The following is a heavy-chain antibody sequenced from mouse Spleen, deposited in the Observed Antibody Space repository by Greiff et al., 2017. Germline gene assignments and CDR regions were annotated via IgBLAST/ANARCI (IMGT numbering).Heavy chain of an antibody. J-gene: IGHJ3*01. CDR3: ARDGNYPAWFAY. V-gene: IGHV1-12*01. CDR2: IYPGNGDT. D-gene: IGHD2-1*01. CDR1: GYTFTSYN. Sequence: QVQLKQPGAELVKPGASVKMSCKASGYTFTSYNMHWVKQTPGQGLEWIGAIYPGNGDTSYNQKFKGKATLTADKSSSTAYMQLSSLTSEDSAVYYCARDGNYPAWFAYWGQGTLVTVSA.